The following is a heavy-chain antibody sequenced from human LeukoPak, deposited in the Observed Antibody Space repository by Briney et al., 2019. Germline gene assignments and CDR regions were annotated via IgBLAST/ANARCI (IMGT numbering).Heavy chain of an antibody. D-gene: IGHD2-2*01. CDR1: GFTFDDYG. J-gene: IGHJ4*02. V-gene: IGHV3-20*04. CDR3: ARDPGSPRYCSSTSCYLYY. Sequence: PGGSLRLSCAASGFTFDDYGMSWVRHAPGKGLEWVSGINWNGGSTGYADSVKGRFTISRDNAKNSLYLQMNSLRAEDTALYYCARDPGSPRYCSSTSCYLYYWGQGTLVTVSS. CDR2: INWNGGST.